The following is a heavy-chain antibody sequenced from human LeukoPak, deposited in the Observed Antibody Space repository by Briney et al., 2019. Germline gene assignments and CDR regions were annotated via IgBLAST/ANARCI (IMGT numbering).Heavy chain of an antibody. CDR1: GYTFTGYY. Sequence: ASVKVSCKASGYTFTGYYMHWVRQAPGQGLEWMGWINPNSGGTNYAQKFQGRVTMTRDTPISTAYMELSRLRSDDTAVYYCARTLVYGSGSYYNFPFDYWGQGTLVTVSS. CDR3: ARTLVYGSGSYYNFPFDY. J-gene: IGHJ4*02. CDR2: INPNSGGT. V-gene: IGHV1-2*02. D-gene: IGHD3-10*01.